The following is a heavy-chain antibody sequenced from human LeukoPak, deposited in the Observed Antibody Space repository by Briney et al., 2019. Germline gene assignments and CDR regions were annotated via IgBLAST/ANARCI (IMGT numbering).Heavy chain of an antibody. CDR2: ISGGNTYI. CDR1: GFTFSNYN. D-gene: IGHD1-26*01. J-gene: IGHJ6*03. CDR3: AREQVVGSTRGYYYYYYYMDV. V-gene: IGHV3-21*01. Sequence: GGSLRLSCAASGFTFSNYNINWVRQAPGKGLEWVSSISGGNTYINYVDSVKGRFTISRDNAKNSLYLQMNSLRAEGTALYYCAREQVVGSTRGYYYYYYYMDVWGKGTTVTISS.